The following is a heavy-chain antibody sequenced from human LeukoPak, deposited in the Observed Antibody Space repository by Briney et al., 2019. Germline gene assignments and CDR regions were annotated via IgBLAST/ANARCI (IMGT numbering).Heavy chain of an antibody. CDR2: IYYSGST. Sequence: SETLSLTCTVSGGSISSYYWSWIRQPPGKGLEWIGYIYYSGSTNYNPSLKSRVAISVDTSKNQFSLKLSSVTAADTAVYYCARDRGSDAFDIWGQGTMVTVSS. V-gene: IGHV4-59*01. D-gene: IGHD3-16*01. CDR1: GGSISSYY. J-gene: IGHJ3*02. CDR3: ARDRGSDAFDI.